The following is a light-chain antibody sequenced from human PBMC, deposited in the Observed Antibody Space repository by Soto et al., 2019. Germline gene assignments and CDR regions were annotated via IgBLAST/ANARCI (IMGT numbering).Light chain of an antibody. Sequence: DIQMTQSPSSLSASVGDRVTITCRASQSISNYLNWYQQKPGKAPKLLIYAASSLQSGVPSRFSGSGSGTDFTLTISSLQPEDFASYDCQQSYRTPYTFGQGTKLEIK. V-gene: IGKV1-39*01. CDR3: QQSYRTPYT. CDR1: QSISNY. J-gene: IGKJ2*01. CDR2: AAS.